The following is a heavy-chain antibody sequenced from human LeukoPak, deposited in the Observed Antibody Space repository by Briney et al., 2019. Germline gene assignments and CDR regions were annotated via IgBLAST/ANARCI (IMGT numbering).Heavy chain of an antibody. CDR3: ARKYYYGSGSLDY. J-gene: IGHJ4*02. V-gene: IGHV1-69*06. CDR1: GGTFSSYA. D-gene: IGHD3-10*01. CDR2: IIPIFGTA. Sequence: SVKVSCKASGGTFSSYAISWMRQAPGQGLEWMGGIIPIFGTANYAQKFQGRVTITADKSTSTAYMELSSLRSEDTAVYYCARKYYYGSGSLDYWGQGTLVTVSS.